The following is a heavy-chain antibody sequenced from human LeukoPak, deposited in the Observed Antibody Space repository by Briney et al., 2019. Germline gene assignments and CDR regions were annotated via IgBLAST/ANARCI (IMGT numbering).Heavy chain of an antibody. D-gene: IGHD3-10*01. CDR3: ARGPQRLLSERWPSGEYYYYYMDV. Sequence: PGGSLRLSCTVSGFTVSTNSMSWVRQTPGKGLEWVSFIYSGGSTHYSDSVKGRFTISRDNSKNTLYLQMNSLRAEDTAVYYCARGPQRLLSERWPSGEYYYYYMDVWGKGTTVTISS. CDR2: IYSGGST. CDR1: GFTVSTNS. J-gene: IGHJ6*03. V-gene: IGHV3-53*01.